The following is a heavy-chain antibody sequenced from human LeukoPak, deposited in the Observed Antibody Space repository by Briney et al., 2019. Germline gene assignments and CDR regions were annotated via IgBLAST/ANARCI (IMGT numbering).Heavy chain of an antibody. D-gene: IGHD2-15*01. CDR2: INHSGST. J-gene: IGHJ5*02. CDR1: GGTFSGYY. Sequence: SETLSLTCAVYGGTFSGYYWSWIRQPPGKGLEWIGEINHSGSTNYNPSLKSRVTISVDTSKNQFSLKLSSVTAADTAVYYCASYTYCSGGSCYSGNWFDPWGQGTLVTVSS. V-gene: IGHV4-34*01. CDR3: ASYTYCSGGSCYSGNWFDP.